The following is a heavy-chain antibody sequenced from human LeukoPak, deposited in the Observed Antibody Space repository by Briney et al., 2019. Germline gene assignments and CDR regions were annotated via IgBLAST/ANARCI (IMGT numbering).Heavy chain of an antibody. CDR3: ARDPDYDFWSGYYSSPRAADY. CDR2: ISAYNGNT. Sequence: ASVKVSCKASGYSFTSYGISWVRQAPGQGLEWMGWISAYNGNTNYAQKLQGRVTMTTDTSTSTAYMELRSLRSDDTAVYYCARDPDYDFWSGYYSSPRAADYWGQGTLVTVSS. CDR1: GYSFTSYG. D-gene: IGHD3-3*01. V-gene: IGHV1-18*01. J-gene: IGHJ4*02.